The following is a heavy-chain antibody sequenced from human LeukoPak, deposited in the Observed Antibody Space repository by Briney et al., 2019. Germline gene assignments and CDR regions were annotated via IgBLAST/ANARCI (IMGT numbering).Heavy chain of an antibody. CDR1: GGSISSSSYY. V-gene: IGHV4-39*07. CDR3: ARILYSYGYLLYAFDI. Sequence: SETLSLTCTVSGGSISSSSYYWGWIRQPPGKGLEWIGSIYYSGSTYYNPSLKSRVTISVDTSKNQFSLKLSSVTAADTAVYYCARILYSYGYLLYAFDIWGQGTMVTVSS. J-gene: IGHJ3*02. CDR2: IYYSGST. D-gene: IGHD5-18*01.